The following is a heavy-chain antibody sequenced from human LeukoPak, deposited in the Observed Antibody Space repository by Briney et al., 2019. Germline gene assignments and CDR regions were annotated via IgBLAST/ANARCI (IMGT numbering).Heavy chain of an antibody. D-gene: IGHD1-26*01. CDR1: GFTVSANY. J-gene: IGHJ4*02. CDR2: IYPAGDT. Sequence: GGSLRLSCAGSGFTVSANYMSWVRQPPGKGLEWVSLIYPAGDTYYADSVRGRFTIFRDNSKNTLSLQMNSLRAEDTAVYYCASSRDGSYGDYYFDYWGQGTLVTVSS. CDR3: ASSRDGSYGDYYFDY. V-gene: IGHV3-66*01.